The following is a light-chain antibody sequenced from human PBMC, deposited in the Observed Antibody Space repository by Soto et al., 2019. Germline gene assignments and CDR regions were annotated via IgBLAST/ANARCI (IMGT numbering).Light chain of an antibody. V-gene: IGKV1-9*01. Sequence: IQLTQSPSSLSASVGDRVTITCRASQGISHYLAWYQQKPGKAPKLLIYIASTLQGGVPSRFSGSGSGTDFSLTISSLQPEDVATYYCQYLNSFPLTFGGGNKVEIK. J-gene: IGKJ4*01. CDR2: IAS. CDR3: QYLNSFPLT. CDR1: QGISHY.